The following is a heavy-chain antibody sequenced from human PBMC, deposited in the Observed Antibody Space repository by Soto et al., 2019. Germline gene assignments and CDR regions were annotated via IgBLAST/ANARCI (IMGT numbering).Heavy chain of an antibody. CDR2: IYHSGST. V-gene: IGHV4-59*01. J-gene: IGHJ4*02. D-gene: IGHD6-19*01. Sequence: SETLSLTCPFSGCSISSYYWSWIRQPPGKALEWIGYIYHSGSTNYNPSLKSRVTVSVDTSKNQFSLKLSSVTAADTAVYYCARDHDSSGWYFDYWGQGTLVTVSS. CDR3: ARDHDSSGWYFDY. CDR1: GCSISSYY.